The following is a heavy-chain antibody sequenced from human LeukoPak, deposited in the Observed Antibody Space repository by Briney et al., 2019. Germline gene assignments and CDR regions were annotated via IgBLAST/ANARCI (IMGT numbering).Heavy chain of an antibody. CDR3: AGIWASDDAFDI. J-gene: IGHJ3*02. D-gene: IGHD2-15*01. Sequence: ASVKVSCKASGYXFTSYYMHWVRQAPGQGLEWMGIINPSGGSTSYAQKFQGRVTMTRDTSTSTVYMELSSLRSDDTAVYYCAGIWASDDAFDIWGQGTMVTVSS. V-gene: IGHV1-46*01. CDR1: GYXFTSYY. CDR2: INPSGGST.